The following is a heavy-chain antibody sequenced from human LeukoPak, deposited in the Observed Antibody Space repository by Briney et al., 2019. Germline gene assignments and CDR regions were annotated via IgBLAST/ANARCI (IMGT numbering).Heavy chain of an antibody. CDR2: IYYSGST. V-gene: IGHV4-59*08. J-gene: IGHJ6*02. Sequence: SETLSLTCTVSGGSISSYFWTWIRQPPGKGLEWIGYIYYSGSTNYNPSLKSRVTISVDTSKNQFSLELSSVTAADTAVYYCARLGARGSSSLYYYYGMDVWGQGTTVTVSS. D-gene: IGHD6-6*01. CDR3: ARLGARGSSSLYYYYGMDV. CDR1: GGSISSYF.